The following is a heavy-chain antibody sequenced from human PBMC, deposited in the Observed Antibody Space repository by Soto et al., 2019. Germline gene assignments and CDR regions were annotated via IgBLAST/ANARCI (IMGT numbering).Heavy chain of an antibody. V-gene: IGHV1-18*04. D-gene: IGHD3-9*01. CDR3: ARLGRLAEGYYYGMDV. CDR2: IIAIIGNA. CDR1: GYTFTSYG. J-gene: IGHJ6*02. Sequence: ASVKVSYQASGYTFTSYGISWVRQAPGQGLEWMGWIIAIIGNANYAQKLQGRVTITADESTSTAYVELSSLRSEDTAVYYCARLGRLAEGYYYGMDVWGQGTTVTVSS.